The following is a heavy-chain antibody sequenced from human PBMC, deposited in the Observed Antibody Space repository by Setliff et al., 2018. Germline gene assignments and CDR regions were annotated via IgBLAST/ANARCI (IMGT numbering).Heavy chain of an antibody. CDR1: GVSVSRHY. J-gene: IGHJ4*02. CDR2: IYSSGRT. D-gene: IGHD4-17*01. Sequence: SETLSLTCIVSGVSVSRHYWSWIRQPPGKTLEWIGYIYSSGRTNYNPSLKSRVSLSLDTSKNQFSLDLSSVTPADTAVYYCARELGLRAPFDFWGQGILVTVSS. CDR3: ARELGLRAPFDF. V-gene: IGHV4-59*02.